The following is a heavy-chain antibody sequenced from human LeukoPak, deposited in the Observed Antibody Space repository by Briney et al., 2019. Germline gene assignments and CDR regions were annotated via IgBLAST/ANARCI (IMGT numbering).Heavy chain of an antibody. J-gene: IGHJ3*02. D-gene: IGHD4-17*01. CDR1: GGSFSGYY. V-gene: IGHV4-34*01. CDR2: INHSGST. CDR3: AILELMTTVTTQAFDI. Sequence: SETLSLTCAVYGGSFSGYYWSWIRQPPGKGLEWIGEINHSGSTNYNPSLKSGVTISVDTSKNQFSLKLSSVTAADTAVYYCAILELMTTVTTQAFDIWGQGTMVTVSS.